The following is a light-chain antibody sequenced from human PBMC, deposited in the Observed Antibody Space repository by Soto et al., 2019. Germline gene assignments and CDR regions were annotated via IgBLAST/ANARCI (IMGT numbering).Light chain of an antibody. CDR2: DTY. J-gene: IGKJ5*01. Sequence: ILMTQSPATLSLSPGERATLSCRASQSISSKLAWYQQKPGQAPRLVIFDTYIRATGIPARFSGSGSGTELTLTISSLQSEDFGVYYCQQYNNWFSITFGQGTRLEIK. CDR3: QQYNNWFSIT. V-gene: IGKV3-15*01. CDR1: QSISSK.